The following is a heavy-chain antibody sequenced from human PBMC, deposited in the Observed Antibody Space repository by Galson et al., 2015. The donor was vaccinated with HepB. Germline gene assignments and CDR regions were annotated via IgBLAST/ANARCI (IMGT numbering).Heavy chain of an antibody. J-gene: IGHJ6*02. Sequence: SVKVSCKASGGTFSNYAISWVRQAPGQGLEWMGGIIPFSGTANSAQKFQGRVTITADESTSTAYMEMSSLTSDDTAVYFCARDCSSTSCYSMHYYGLDVWGQGTTVTVSS. CDR3: ARDCSSTSCYSMHYYGLDV. D-gene: IGHD2-2*01. CDR2: IIPFSGTA. CDR1: GGTFSNYA. V-gene: IGHV1-69*13.